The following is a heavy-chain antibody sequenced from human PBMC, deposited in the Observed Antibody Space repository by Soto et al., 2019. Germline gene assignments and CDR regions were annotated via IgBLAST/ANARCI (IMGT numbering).Heavy chain of an antibody. D-gene: IGHD2-15*01. J-gene: IGHJ4*02. Sequence: QVQLVQSGAEVKKPGSSVKVSCKSSGGTFGSYAISWVRQAPGQGLEWMGGVIPIFGTPHYAQKFHGRVTITADIPTSTAYLELSSLKSADTAVYYCAKFRWTISLQEEDAIWGQGTLVTVSS. CDR3: AKFRWTISLQEEDAI. V-gene: IGHV1-69*06. CDR2: VIPIFGTP. CDR1: GGTFGSYA.